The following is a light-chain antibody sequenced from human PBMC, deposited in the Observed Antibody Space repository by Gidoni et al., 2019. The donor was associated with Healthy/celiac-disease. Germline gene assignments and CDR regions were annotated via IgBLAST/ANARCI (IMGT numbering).Light chain of an antibody. CDR2: GAS. V-gene: IGKV3-15*01. Sequence: EIVMTQSPATLSVSPGERATLSCRASQRVSSTLAWYQQKPGQAPRLLIYGASTRATGIPARFSGSGSGTEFTLTISSLQSEDFAVYYCQQYNNWPPTFXXXTKVEIK. CDR3: QQYNNWPPT. CDR1: QRVSST. J-gene: IGKJ1*01.